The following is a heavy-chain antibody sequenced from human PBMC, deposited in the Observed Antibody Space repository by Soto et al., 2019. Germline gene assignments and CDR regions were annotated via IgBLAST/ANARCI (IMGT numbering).Heavy chain of an antibody. J-gene: IGHJ5*02. V-gene: IGHV4-34*01. CDR1: GGSFSGYY. CDR2: INHSGGT. D-gene: IGHD2-15*01. Sequence: QVQLQQWGAGLLKPSETLSLTCAVYGGSFSGYYWSWIRQPPGKGLEWMGEINHSGGTNYNPSLKSRVTISVDTSKNQFSLKLSSVTAADTAVYYCARAARYCSGGSCYPQNWFDPWGQGTLVTVSS. CDR3: ARAARYCSGGSCYPQNWFDP.